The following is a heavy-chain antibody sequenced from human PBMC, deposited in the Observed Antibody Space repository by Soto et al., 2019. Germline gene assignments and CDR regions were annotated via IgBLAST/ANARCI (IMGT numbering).Heavy chain of an antibody. CDR2: ISYDGGNI. J-gene: IGHJ6*03. D-gene: IGHD2-21*02. Sequence: QVQLVESGGGVVQPGRSLRLSCVASGFTFSTYGMHWVRQAPGKGLEWVAVISYDGGNIQYADSVKGRFTVSRDNSKNTQYLQMNSRRAEDTVLYYCEKEVTRGYYYYYMDVWGKGTTVTVSS. CDR3: EKEVTRGYYYYYMDV. V-gene: IGHV3-30*18. CDR1: GFTFSTYG.